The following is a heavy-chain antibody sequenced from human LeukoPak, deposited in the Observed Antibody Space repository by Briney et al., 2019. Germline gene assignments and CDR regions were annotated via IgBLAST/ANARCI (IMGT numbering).Heavy chain of an antibody. CDR1: GGTFSSYA. J-gene: IGHJ6*02. V-gene: IGHV1-69*13. CDR3: ARDPRDLYYDFWSAPRDYYYGMDV. Sequence: SVTVSCKASGGTFSSYAISWVRQAPGQGLEWMGGIIPIFGTANYAQKFQGRVTITADESTSTAYMELSSLRSEDTAVYYCARDPRDLYYDFWSAPRDYYYGMDVWGQGTTVTVSS. D-gene: IGHD3-3*01. CDR2: IIPIFGTA.